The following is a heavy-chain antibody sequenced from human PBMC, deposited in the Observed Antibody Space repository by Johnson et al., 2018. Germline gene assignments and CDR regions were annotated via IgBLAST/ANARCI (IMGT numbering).Heavy chain of an antibody. CDR3: ARDNNPSQYDFWSGYPVPYGMDV. CDR1: GSTFDDSA. J-gene: IGHJ6*02. CDR2: ISWNSGYI. D-gene: IGHD3-3*01. V-gene: IGHV3-9*01. Sequence: VQLVQSGGGLVQPGRSLRLSCAASGSTFDDSAMHWVRQAPGKGLEWVSGISWNSGYIAYADSVKGRFTIPRDNSKNTLYLQMNSLRDEDTAVYYCARDNNPSQYDFWSGYPVPYGMDVWGQGTTVTVSS.